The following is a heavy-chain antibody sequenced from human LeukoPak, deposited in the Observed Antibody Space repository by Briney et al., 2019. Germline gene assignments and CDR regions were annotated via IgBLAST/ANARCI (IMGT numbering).Heavy chain of an antibody. CDR1: SGSISSSSYY. Sequence: SQTLSLTCTVSSGSISSSSYYWGWIRQPPGKGLEWIGSIYYSGSTYYNPSLKSRVTISVDTSKNQFSLKLSSVTAADTAVYYCARLVAAAGDLFDYWGQGTLVAVSS. CDR3: ARLVAAAGDLFDY. D-gene: IGHD6-13*01. J-gene: IGHJ4*02. V-gene: IGHV4-39*07. CDR2: IYYSGST.